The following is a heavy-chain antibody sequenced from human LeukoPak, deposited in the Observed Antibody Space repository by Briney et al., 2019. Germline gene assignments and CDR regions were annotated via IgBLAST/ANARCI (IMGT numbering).Heavy chain of an antibody. V-gene: IGHV3-11*01. CDR3: AREDIVVAV. J-gene: IGHJ6*02. D-gene: IGHD2-2*01. CDR1: GFTFSDNY. CDR2: ISSSGYAV. Sequence: PGGSLRLSCAASGFTFSDNYMSWIRQAPGKGLEWVAYISSSGYAVYYADSVKGRFTISRDNAKNSLYLQMNSRRAGDTAVYYCAREDIVVAVWGQGTTVTVSS.